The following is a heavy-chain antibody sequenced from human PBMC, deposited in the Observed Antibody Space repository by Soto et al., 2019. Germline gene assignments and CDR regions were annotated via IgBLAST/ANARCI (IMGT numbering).Heavy chain of an antibody. CDR1: GFTFSSYG. V-gene: IGHV3-30*18. D-gene: IGHD3-10*01. CDR3: AKGGGSGTYFDY. CDR2: ISYDGSNK. J-gene: IGHJ4*02. Sequence: QVQLVESGGGVVQPGRSLRLSCAASGFTFSSYGMHWVRQAPGKGLEWVAVISYDGSNKYYADSVKGRFTISRDNSKNTLYLRMNSLRAEDTAVYYCAKGGGSGTYFDYWGQGTLVTVSS.